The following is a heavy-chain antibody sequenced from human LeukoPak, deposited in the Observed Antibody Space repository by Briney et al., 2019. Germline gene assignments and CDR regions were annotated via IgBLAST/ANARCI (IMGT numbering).Heavy chain of an antibody. CDR2: INDVGRTT. CDR3: ARGHYYGMDV. Sequence: GGSLRLSCAASGFPFSGYWMHWVRRAPGKGLVWVSGINDVGRTTSYADSVKGRFTISRDNAKNTLYLQMNSLRAEDTAVYYCARGHYYGMDVWGQGTTVTVSS. J-gene: IGHJ6*02. CDR1: GFPFSGYW. V-gene: IGHV3-74*01.